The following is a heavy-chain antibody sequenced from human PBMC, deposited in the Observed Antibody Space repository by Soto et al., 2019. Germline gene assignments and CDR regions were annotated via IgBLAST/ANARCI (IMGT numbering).Heavy chain of an antibody. CDR2: FDPEDGET. D-gene: IGHD3-3*01. J-gene: IGHJ4*03. V-gene: IGHV1-24*01. CDR3: ATWAYYYFWSGYLFDY. CDR1: GYTLTELS. Sequence: ASVKVSCKVSGYTLTELSMHWVRQAPGKGLEWMGGFDPEDGETIYAQKFQGRVTMTEDTSTDTAYMELSSLGSEDTAMYYCATWAYYYFWSGYLFDYWGQGTLVTVSS.